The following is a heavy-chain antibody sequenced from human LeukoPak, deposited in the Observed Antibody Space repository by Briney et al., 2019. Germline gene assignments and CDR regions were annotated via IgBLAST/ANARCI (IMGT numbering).Heavy chain of an antibody. J-gene: IGHJ4*02. V-gene: IGHV3-23*01. D-gene: IGHD1-26*01. CDR3: ARGSIVGATSSFDY. CDR2: ISGSGGST. CDR1: GFTFSSYA. Sequence: GGSLRLSRAASGFTFSSYAMSWVRQAPGKGLEWVSAISGSGGSTYYADSVKGRFTISRDNSKNTLYLQMNSLRAEDTAVYYCARGSIVGATSSFDYWGQGTLVTVSS.